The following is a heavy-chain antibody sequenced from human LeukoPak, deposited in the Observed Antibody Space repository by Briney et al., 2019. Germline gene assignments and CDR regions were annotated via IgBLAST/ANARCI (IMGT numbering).Heavy chain of an antibody. J-gene: IGHJ2*01. V-gene: IGHV3-74*01. CDR1: GFTFSSYW. D-gene: IGHD6-13*01. Sequence: GGSLRLSCAASGFTFSSYWMHWVRQAPGKGLVWVSRINSDGSSTNYADSVKGRFTISRDNAKNTMYLQMNSLRAEDTAVYYCARGNGGSSYYWYFDLWGRGTLATVSS. CDR2: INSDGSST. CDR3: ARGNGGSSYYWYFDL.